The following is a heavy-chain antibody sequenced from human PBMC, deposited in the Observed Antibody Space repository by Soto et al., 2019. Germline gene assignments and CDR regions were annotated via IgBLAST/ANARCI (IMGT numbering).Heavy chain of an antibody. CDR2: IYYSGST. V-gene: IGHV4-59*01. CDR1: GGSISSYY. Sequence: SDTLSLTCTVSGGSISSYYWSWIRQPPGKGLEWIGYIYYSGSTNYNPSLKSRVTISVDTSKNQFSLKLSSVTAADTAVYYCARAPSYVAAAGTSNWFDPWGQGTLVTVSS. J-gene: IGHJ5*02. CDR3: ARAPSYVAAAGTSNWFDP. D-gene: IGHD6-13*01.